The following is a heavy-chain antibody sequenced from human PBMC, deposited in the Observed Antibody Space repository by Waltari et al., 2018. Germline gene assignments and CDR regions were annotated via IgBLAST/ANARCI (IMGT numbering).Heavy chain of an antibody. CDR1: GGSLSSYS. CDR2: IYYSGST. CDR3: ARQVGYGDYRDYYYYGMDV. D-gene: IGHD4-17*01. J-gene: IGHJ6*02. V-gene: IGHV4-59*01. Sequence: QVQLQASGPGLVTPSETLSLTCTVSGGSLSSYSCSWIRQPPGKGLEWIGYIYYSGSTNYNPSLKSRVTISVDTSKNQFSLKLSSVTAADTAVYYCARQVGYGDYRDYYYYGMDVWGQGTTVTVSS.